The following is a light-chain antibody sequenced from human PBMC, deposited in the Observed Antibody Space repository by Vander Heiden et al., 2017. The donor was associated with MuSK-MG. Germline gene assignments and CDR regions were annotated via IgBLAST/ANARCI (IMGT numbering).Light chain of an antibody. CDR1: QSLLHSNGYNY. CDR3: MQSLQNPPWT. CDR2: LGS. V-gene: IGKV2-28*01. J-gene: IGKJ1*01. Sequence: DIVMTQSPLSLPVTPGEPASISCRSSQSLLHSNGYNYLDWYLQKPGQAPQLLIYLGSNRASGVPDRFSGSGSGTDFTLKISRGEAEDVGVYYGMQSLQNPPWTFGQGTKVEIK.